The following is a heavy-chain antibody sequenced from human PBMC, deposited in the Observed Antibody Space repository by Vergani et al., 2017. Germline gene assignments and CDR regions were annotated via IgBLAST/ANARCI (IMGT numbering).Heavy chain of an antibody. CDR1: GFTFSSYG. J-gene: IGHJ3*02. CDR3: ARQQDPRGAFDI. V-gene: IGHV3-30*02. CDR2: IRYDGSNK. Sequence: QVQLVESGGGVVQPGGSLRLSCAASGFTFSSYGMHWVRQAPGKGLEWVAFIRYDGSNKYYADSVKGRFTISRDNSKNTLYLQMNSLRAEDTAVYYCARQQDPRGAFDIWGQGTMVTFSS. D-gene: IGHD1-1*01.